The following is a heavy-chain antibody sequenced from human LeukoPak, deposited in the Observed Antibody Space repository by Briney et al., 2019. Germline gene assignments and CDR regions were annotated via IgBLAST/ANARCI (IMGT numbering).Heavy chain of an antibody. D-gene: IGHD2-2*02. CDR1: GFTFDDYA. V-gene: IGHV3-9*01. Sequence: PGRSLRLSCAASGFTFDDYAMHWVRHAPGKGLEWVSGISWNSGSIGYADSVKGRFTISRDNAKNSLYLQMNSLRAEDTALYYCAKDMVRYCSSTSCYSPMDVWGKGTTVTVSS. CDR3: AKDMVRYCSSTSCYSPMDV. CDR2: ISWNSGSI. J-gene: IGHJ6*03.